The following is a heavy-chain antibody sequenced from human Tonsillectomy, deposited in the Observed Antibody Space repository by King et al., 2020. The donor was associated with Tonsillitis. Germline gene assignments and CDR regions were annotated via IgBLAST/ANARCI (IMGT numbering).Heavy chain of an antibody. J-gene: IGHJ6*02. Sequence: VQLVESGGGVVQPGRSLRLSCAASGFTFSSYGMHWVRQAPGKGLEWVAVISYDGSNKYYADSVKGRFTISRDNSKNTLYLKMNGLRAEDTAVCYCAKAPRGVTQLVVAYYYYYGMDVWGQGTTVTVSS. CDR1: GFTFSSYG. D-gene: IGHD6-6*01. CDR2: ISYDGSNK. V-gene: IGHV3-30*18. CDR3: AKAPRGVTQLVVAYYYYYGMDV.